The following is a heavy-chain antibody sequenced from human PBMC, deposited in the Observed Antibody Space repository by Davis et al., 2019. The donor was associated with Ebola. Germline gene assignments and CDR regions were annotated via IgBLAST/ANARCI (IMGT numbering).Heavy chain of an antibody. Sequence: ASVKVSCKASGYTFTSYYMHWVRQAPGQGLEWMGIINPSGGSTSYAQKFQGRVTMTRDTSTSTAYMELSRLRSDDTAVYYCAGGVSWVADFDYWGQGTLVTVSS. CDR3: AGGVSWVADFDY. V-gene: IGHV1-46*01. D-gene: IGHD1-26*01. CDR1: GYTFTSYY. J-gene: IGHJ4*02. CDR2: INPSGGST.